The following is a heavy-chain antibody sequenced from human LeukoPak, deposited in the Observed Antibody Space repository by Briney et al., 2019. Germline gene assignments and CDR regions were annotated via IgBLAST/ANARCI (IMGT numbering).Heavy chain of an antibody. CDR3: AKGYAHYYDSSGYYYLEEFDY. D-gene: IGHD3-22*01. J-gene: IGHJ4*02. CDR1: GFTFSSYG. V-gene: IGHV3-30*18. CDR2: ISYDGSNK. Sequence: PGGSLRLSCAASGFTFSSYGMHWVRQAPGKGLEWVAVISYDGSNKYYADSVKGRFTISRDNTKNTLYLQMNSLRAEDTAVYYCAKGYAHYYDSSGYYYLEEFDYWGREPWSPSPQ.